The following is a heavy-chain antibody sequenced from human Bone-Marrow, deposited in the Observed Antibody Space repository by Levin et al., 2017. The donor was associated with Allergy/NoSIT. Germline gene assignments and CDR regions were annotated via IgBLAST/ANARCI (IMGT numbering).Heavy chain of an antibody. D-gene: IGHD2-21*02. CDR2: FSGGGGRT. J-gene: IGHJ6*02. CDR3: AKDREAYCGGDCYRYYYYGMDV. Sequence: GESLKISCAASGFTFSSYVMSWVRQAPGKGLEWVSTFSGGGGRTYYADSVKGRFTISKDNSKNTLYLQMNSLRAEDTAVYYCAKDREAYCGGDCYRYYYYGMDVWGQGTTVSVSS. V-gene: IGHV3-23*01. CDR1: GFTFSSYV.